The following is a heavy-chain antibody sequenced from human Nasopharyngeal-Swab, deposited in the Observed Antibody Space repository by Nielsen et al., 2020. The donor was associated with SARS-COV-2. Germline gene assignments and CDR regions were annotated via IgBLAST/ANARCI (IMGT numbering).Heavy chain of an antibody. CDR3: AVVLSS. Sequence: LSLTCAASGFTFSDYWMHWVRQAPGKGLVWVSRINSDGSSTNYADSVKGRFTISRDNAKNTLYLQMNSLRVEDTAVYYCAVVLSSWGQGTLVTVSS. V-gene: IGHV3-74*01. CDR2: INSDGSST. D-gene: IGHD2-15*01. CDR1: GFTFSDYW. J-gene: IGHJ4*02.